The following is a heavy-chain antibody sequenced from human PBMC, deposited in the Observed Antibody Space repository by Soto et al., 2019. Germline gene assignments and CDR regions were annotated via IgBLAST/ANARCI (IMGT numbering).Heavy chain of an antibody. V-gene: IGHV3-30*03. D-gene: IGHD1-26*01. CDR2: ISYDSTKT. CDR1: GFTFNSYG. CDR3: ARTRSAWSDFHYYSLDV. Sequence: QVQLVESGGGVVQPGRSLRISCAASGFTFNSYGMHWVRQGPGNGLEWVAFISYDSTKTYYADSVKGRLTISKDNSNSALYVQMNSLTGEDTAVYYCARTRSAWSDFHYYSLDVLGQGTTVTVSS. J-gene: IGHJ6*02.